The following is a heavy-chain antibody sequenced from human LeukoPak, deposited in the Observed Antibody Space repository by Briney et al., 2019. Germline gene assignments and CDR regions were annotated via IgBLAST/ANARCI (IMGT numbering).Heavy chain of an antibody. CDR3: ARYLAKYNWNDAVGY. D-gene: IGHD1-1*01. J-gene: IGHJ4*02. Sequence: GESLKISCKGSGYSFTSYWIGWVRQMPGKGLEWMGGIYPGDSDTRYSPSFQGQVTISADKSISTAYLQWSSLKASDTAMYYCARYLAKYNWNDAVGYWGQGTLVTVSS. CDR2: IYPGDSDT. V-gene: IGHV5-51*01. CDR1: GYSFTSYW.